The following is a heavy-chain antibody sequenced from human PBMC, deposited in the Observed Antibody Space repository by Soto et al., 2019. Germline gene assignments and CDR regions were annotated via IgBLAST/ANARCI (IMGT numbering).Heavy chain of an antibody. CDR2: IIPIFGTA. D-gene: IGHD4-17*01. CDR3: ARVDYGGNSSSSVY. V-gene: IGHV1-69*12. Sequence: QVQLVQSGAEVKKPGSSVKVSCKASGGTFSSYAISWVRQAPGQGLEWMGGIIPIFGTANYAQKFQGRVTITADESTSTADMELSSLRAEDTAVYYCARVDYGGNSSSSVYWGQGTLVTVSS. CDR1: GGTFSSYA. J-gene: IGHJ4*02.